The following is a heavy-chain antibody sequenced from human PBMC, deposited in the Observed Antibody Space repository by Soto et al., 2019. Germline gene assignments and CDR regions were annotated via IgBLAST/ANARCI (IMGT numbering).Heavy chain of an antibody. V-gene: IGHV1-18*01. CDR2: ISAYNGNT. J-gene: IGHJ4*02. CDR3: ARSIAAAVDLDY. D-gene: IGHD6-13*01. Sequence: ASVKVSFKASGYTFSSYGISWVRQAPGQGLEWMGWISAYNGNTNYAQKLQGRVTMTTDTSTSTAYMEVRSLRSDDTAVYYCARSIAAAVDLDYWGQGTRVTVAS. CDR1: GYTFSSYG.